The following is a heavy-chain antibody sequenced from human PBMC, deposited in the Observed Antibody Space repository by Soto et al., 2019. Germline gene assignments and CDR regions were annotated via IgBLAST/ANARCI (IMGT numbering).Heavy chain of an antibody. D-gene: IGHD2-21*02. J-gene: IGHJ5*02. CDR2: IIPIFGTA. V-gene: IGHV1-69*13. CDR1: GGTFSSYA. Sequence: ASVKVSCKASGGTFSSYAISWVRQAPGQGLEWMGGIIPIFGTANYAQKFQGRVTITADESTSTAYMELSSLRSEDTAVYYCARDSRAHFYGGGDCYPFDPWGQGNLVTVSS. CDR3: ARDSRAHFYGGGDCYPFDP.